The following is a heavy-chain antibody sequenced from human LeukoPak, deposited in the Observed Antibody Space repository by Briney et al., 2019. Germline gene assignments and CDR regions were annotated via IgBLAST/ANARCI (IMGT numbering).Heavy chain of an antibody. D-gene: IGHD5-12*01. CDR3: AREGQWLRSGSGDYFDY. V-gene: IGHV1-18*01. J-gene: IGHJ4*02. Sequence: GASVKVSCKASGYTFTSYGISWVRQAPGQGLEWMGWISAYNGNTNYAQKLQGRVTMTTDTSTSTAYMELRSLRPDDTAVYYCAREGQWLRSGSGDYFDYWGQGTLVTVSS. CDR2: ISAYNGNT. CDR1: GYTFTSYG.